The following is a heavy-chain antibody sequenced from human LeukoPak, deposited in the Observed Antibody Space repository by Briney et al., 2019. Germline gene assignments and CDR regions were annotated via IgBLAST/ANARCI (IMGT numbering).Heavy chain of an antibody. CDR1: GFTFSSYA. D-gene: IGHD6-19*01. Sequence: GGSLRLSCAASGFTFSSYAMSWVRQAPGKGLEWVSAISGSGGSTYYADSVKGRFTISRDNSKNTLYLQMNSLRAEDTAVYYCAKAEFLDSSGFRTGAFDIWGQGTMDTVSS. V-gene: IGHV3-23*01. CDR2: ISGSGGST. CDR3: AKAEFLDSSGFRTGAFDI. J-gene: IGHJ3*02.